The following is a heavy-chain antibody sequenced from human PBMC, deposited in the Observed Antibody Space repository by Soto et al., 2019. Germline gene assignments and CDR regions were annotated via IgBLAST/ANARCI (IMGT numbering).Heavy chain of an antibody. Sequence: QVQLQESGPGLVKPSETLSLTCTVSGGSISSYYWSWIRQPPGKGLEWIGYIYYSGSTNYNPSLKSRVTISVDTSKNQFSLKLSSVTAADTAVYYCARASIRGYARIHFDYWGQGTLVNVSS. CDR1: GGSISSYY. CDR2: IYYSGST. V-gene: IGHV4-59*01. CDR3: ARASIRGYARIHFDY. J-gene: IGHJ4*02. D-gene: IGHD5-12*01.